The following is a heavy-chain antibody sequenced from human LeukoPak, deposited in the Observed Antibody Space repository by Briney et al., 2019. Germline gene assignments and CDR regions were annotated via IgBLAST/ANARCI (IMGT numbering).Heavy chain of an antibody. CDR2: INWNGGST. D-gene: IGHD4-11*01. V-gene: IGHV3-20*04. Sequence: GGSLRLSCAASGFTFDDYGMSWVRQAPGKGPEWVSGINWNGGSTGYADSVKGRFTISRDNSKNTLYLQMGSLRAEDMAVYYCARDSGYSNYFYYYYMDVWGKGTTVTVSS. CDR3: ARDSGYSNYFYYYYMDV. J-gene: IGHJ6*03. CDR1: GFTFDDYG.